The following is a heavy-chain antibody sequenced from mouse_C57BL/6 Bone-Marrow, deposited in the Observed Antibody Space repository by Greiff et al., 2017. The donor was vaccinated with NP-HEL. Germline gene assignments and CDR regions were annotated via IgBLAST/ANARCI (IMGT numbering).Heavy chain of an antibody. CDR3: TGGEGAMDY. CDR1: GFTFSNYW. CDR2: IRLKSDNYAT. Sequence: EVKVVESGGGLVQPGGSMKLSCVASGFTFSNYWMNWVRQSPEKGLEWVAQIRLKSDNYATHYAESVKGRFTISRDDSKSSVYLQMNHLRAEDTGIYYCTGGEGAMDYWGQGTSVTVSS. J-gene: IGHJ4*01. V-gene: IGHV6-3*01.